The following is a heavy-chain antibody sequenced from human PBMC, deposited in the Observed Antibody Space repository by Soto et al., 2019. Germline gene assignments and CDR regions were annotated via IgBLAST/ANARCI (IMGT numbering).Heavy chain of an antibody. CDR3: AKDGLTVTTHFSFGY. D-gene: IGHD4-17*01. J-gene: IGHJ4*02. Sequence: SGGSLRLSCAASGFTFSSYAMSWVRQAPGKGLEWVSAISGSGGSTYYADSVKGRFTISGDNSKNTLYLQMNSLRSEATAVYHCAKDGLTVTTHFSFGYWGQGTLVTLFS. V-gene: IGHV3-23*01. CDR1: GFTFSSYA. CDR2: ISGSGGST.